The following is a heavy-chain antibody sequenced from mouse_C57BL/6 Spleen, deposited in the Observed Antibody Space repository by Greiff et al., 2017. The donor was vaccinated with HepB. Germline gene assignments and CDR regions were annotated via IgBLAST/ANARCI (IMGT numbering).Heavy chain of an antibody. V-gene: IGHV1-80*01. Sequence: QVHVKQSGAELVKPGASVKISCKASGYAFSSYWMNWVKQRPGKGLEWIGQIYPGDGDTNYNGKFKGKATLTADKSSSTAYMQLSSLTSEDSAVYFCARHYYGSSYLDYWGQGTTLTVSS. CDR3: ARHYYGSSYLDY. J-gene: IGHJ2*01. D-gene: IGHD1-1*01. CDR1: GYAFSSYW. CDR2: IYPGDGDT.